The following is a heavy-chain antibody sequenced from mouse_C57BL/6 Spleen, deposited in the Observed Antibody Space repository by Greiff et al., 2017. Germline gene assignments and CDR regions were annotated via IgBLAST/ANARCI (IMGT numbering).Heavy chain of an antibody. Sequence: VQLQQSGPELVKPGASVKISCKASGYSFTGYYMNWVKQSPEKSLEWIGEIKPSTGGTTYNKKFKAKATLTVDKSSSTAYMQLKSLTSEDSAVYYCARLGLGGFAYWGQGTLVTVSA. CDR3: ARLGLGGFAY. D-gene: IGHD4-1*01. J-gene: IGHJ3*01. CDR2: IKPSTGGT. V-gene: IGHV1-42*01. CDR1: GYSFTGYY.